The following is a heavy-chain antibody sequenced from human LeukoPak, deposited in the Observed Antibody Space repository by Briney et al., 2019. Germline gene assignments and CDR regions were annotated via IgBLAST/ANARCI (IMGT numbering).Heavy chain of an antibody. Sequence: PGGSLRLSCAASGFTFSSYAMHWVRQAPGKGLEWVAVISYDGSNKYYADSVKGRFTISRDNSKNTLYLQMNSLRAEDTAVYYCARDRYYGSGGPQFWGQGTLVTVSS. V-gene: IGHV3-30-3*01. CDR2: ISYDGSNK. CDR3: ARDRYYGSGGPQF. CDR1: GFTFSSYA. J-gene: IGHJ4*02. D-gene: IGHD3-10*01.